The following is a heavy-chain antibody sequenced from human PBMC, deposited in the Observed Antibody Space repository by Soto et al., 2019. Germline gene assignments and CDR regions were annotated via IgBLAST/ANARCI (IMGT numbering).Heavy chain of an antibody. CDR2: MSSSGSTI. CDR3: ARVSVFLQTSANYPDAFQI. D-gene: IGHD1-26*01. V-gene: IGHV3-11*01. CDR1: GFTFSDYS. Sequence: QVQLVESGGGLVKPGGSLRLSCAASGFTFSDYSMSWIRQTPGKGLEWIPFMSSSGSTIYIADSVKGRLTISRDNAKHSLYLELNSLRAEDTAVYYSARVSVFLQTSANYPDAFQISGQGTMVPVSS. J-gene: IGHJ3*02.